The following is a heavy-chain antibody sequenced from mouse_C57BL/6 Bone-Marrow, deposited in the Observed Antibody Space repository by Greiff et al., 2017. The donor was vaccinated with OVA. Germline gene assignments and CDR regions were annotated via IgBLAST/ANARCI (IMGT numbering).Heavy chain of an antibody. CDR3: ARRRVGGDYGSRVYWYFDV. V-gene: IGHV1-50*01. CDR2: IDPSDSYT. CDR1: GYTFTSYW. D-gene: IGHD1-1*01. Sequence: QVQLQQPGAELVKPGASVKLSCKASGYTFTSYWMQWVKQRPGQGLEWIGEIDPSDSYTNYNQKFKGKATLTVDTSSSTAYMQLSSLTSEDSAVYYCARRRVGGDYGSRVYWYFDVWGTGTTVTVSS. J-gene: IGHJ1*03.